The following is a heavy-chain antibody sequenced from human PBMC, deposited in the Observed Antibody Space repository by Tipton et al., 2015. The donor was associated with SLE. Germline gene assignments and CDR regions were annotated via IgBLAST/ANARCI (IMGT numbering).Heavy chain of an antibody. Sequence: QSGAEVKKPGASVKASCKASGYTFTSYDINWVRQATGQGLEWMGWMNPNSGNTGYAQKFQGRVTMTRNTSISTAYMELSSLRSEDTAVYYCARGLGTGTNPLTYFDYWGQGTLVTVSS. V-gene: IGHV1-8*01. CDR1: GYTFTSYD. J-gene: IGHJ4*02. CDR3: ARGLGTGTNPLTYFDY. CDR2: MNPNSGNT. D-gene: IGHD1-7*01.